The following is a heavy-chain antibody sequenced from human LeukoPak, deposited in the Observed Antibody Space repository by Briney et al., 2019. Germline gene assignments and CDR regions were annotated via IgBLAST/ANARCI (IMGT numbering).Heavy chain of an antibody. V-gene: IGHV1-69*13. CDR1: GGTFSSYV. D-gene: IGHD2-15*01. Sequence: ASVKVSCEASGGTFSSYVISWVRQAPGQGLEWMGGIIPIFGTANYVQKLQGRVTITADESTSTAYMELSSLRSEDTAVYYCARGRYCSGGSCYDFGYWGQGTLVTVSS. CDR3: ARGRYCSGGSCYDFGY. CDR2: IIPIFGTA. J-gene: IGHJ4*02.